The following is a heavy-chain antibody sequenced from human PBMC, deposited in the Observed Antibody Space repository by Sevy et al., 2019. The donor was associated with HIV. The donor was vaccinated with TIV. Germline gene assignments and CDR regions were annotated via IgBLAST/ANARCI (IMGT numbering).Heavy chain of an antibody. CDR3: AIAINYETRTGKFDY. J-gene: IGHJ4*02. Sequence: GGSLRLSCAASGFTFSTYAMSWVRQAPGKGLEWVSAITASGPSTYYADSGKGRFTISRDNSKNTLYLQMNSLRAEDTAVYYCAIAINYETRTGKFDYWGQGTLVTVSS. CDR1: GFTFSTYA. CDR2: ITASGPST. V-gene: IGHV3-23*01. D-gene: IGHD4-4*01.